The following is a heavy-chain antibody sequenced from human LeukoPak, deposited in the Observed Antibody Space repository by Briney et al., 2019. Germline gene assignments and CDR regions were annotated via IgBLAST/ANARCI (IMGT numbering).Heavy chain of an antibody. D-gene: IGHD5-18*01. Sequence: GGSLRLSCAASGFTFSSYGMHWVHQAPGKGLEWVAVIWYDGSNKFYADSVKGRFTISRDNSKNTLYVQMNSLRAEDTAVYYCARSSTRGIQLWSLDYWGQGTLVTVSS. CDR1: GFTFSSYG. CDR3: ARSSTRGIQLWSLDY. J-gene: IGHJ4*02. CDR2: IWYDGSNK. V-gene: IGHV3-33*01.